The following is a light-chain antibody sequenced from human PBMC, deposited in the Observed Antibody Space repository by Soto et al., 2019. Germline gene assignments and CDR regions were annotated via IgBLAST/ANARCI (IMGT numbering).Light chain of an antibody. Sequence: EIVMPQSPATLSVSPGERATLSCRASQSVSSNLAWYQQKPGQAPRLLIYDASNRATGIPARFSGSGSGTDFTLTINRLEPEDFAVYYCQQYANSPSTCGQGTRL. CDR2: DAS. J-gene: IGKJ5*01. CDR1: QSVSSN. CDR3: QQYANSPST. V-gene: IGKV3D-15*02.